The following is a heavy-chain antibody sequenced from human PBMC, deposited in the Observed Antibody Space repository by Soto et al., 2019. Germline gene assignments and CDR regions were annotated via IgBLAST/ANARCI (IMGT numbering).Heavy chain of an antibody. CDR1: GFTFTSSA. D-gene: IGHD3-22*01. V-gene: IGHV1-58*01. Sequence: SVKVSCKASGFTFTSSAVQWVRQARGQRLEWIGWIVVGSGNTNYAQKFQERVTITRDMSTSTAYMELSSLRSEDTAVYYCAAQQYDSSGYYFRQYYYYGMDVWAKGPRSPSP. CDR2: IVVGSGNT. CDR3: AAQQYDSSGYYFRQYYYYGMDV. J-gene: IGHJ6*02.